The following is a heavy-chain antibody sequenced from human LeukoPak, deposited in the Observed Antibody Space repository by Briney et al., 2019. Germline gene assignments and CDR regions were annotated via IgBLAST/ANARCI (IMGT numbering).Heavy chain of an antibody. J-gene: IGHJ3*02. Sequence: PGGSLRLSCAASGFTFSSYAMSWVRQAPGKGLEWVSAISGSGGSTYYADSVKGRFTISRDNSKNTLYLQMNNLRAEDSALYYCARGGRGSAAVVAPRSFDIWGQGTMVTVSS. CDR2: ISGSGGST. CDR1: GFTFSSYA. D-gene: IGHD3-22*01. V-gene: IGHV3-23*01. CDR3: ARGGRGSAAVVAPRSFDI.